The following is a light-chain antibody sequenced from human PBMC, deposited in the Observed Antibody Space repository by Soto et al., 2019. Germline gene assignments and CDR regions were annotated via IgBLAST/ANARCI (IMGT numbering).Light chain of an antibody. CDR1: QSVSTS. CDR3: QQYNSYRT. J-gene: IGKJ1*01. CDR2: QAS. Sequence: QMTQSPSTLSASVGDRLTITCRASQSVSTSLAWYQQKPGIAPKLLIYQASSLENGVPSRFSGSGSGTEFTLTISSLQPDDFATYYCQQYNSYRTFGQGTKVDIK. V-gene: IGKV1-5*03.